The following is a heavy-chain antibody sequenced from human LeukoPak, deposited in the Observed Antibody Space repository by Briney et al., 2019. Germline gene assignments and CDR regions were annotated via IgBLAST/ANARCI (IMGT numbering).Heavy chain of an antibody. CDR3: AREDGYNYPPYFDY. Sequence: PGGSLRLSCAASGFTFSNYWMHWVRHAPGKGLVWVSRIDSDGSSTNYADSVKGRFTISRDNAKNTLYLQMNSLRDEDTAMYYCAREDGYNYPPYFDYWGQGTLVTVSS. CDR2: IDSDGSST. CDR1: GFTFSNYW. D-gene: IGHD5-24*01. V-gene: IGHV3-74*01. J-gene: IGHJ4*02.